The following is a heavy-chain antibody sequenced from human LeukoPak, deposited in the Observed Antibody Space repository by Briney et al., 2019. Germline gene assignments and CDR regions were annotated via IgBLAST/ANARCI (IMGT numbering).Heavy chain of an antibody. D-gene: IGHD6-13*01. CDR3: AREGAMAAAGTENYYYYGMDV. CDR1: GLTVSSNY. V-gene: IGHV3-53*04. Sequence: GGSLRLSCAASGLTVSSNYMSWVRQAPGKGLEWVSVIYSGGSTYYADSVKGRFTISRHNSKNTLYLQMSSLRAEDTAVYYCAREGAMAAAGTENYYYYGMDVWGQGTTVTVSS. J-gene: IGHJ6*02. CDR2: IYSGGST.